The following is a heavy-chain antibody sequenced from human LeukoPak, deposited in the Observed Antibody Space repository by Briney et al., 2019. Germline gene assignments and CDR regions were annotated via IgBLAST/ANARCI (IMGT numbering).Heavy chain of an antibody. Sequence: GGSLRLSCPASGFTFSSYSMNWVRQAPGKGLEWVSSISSSSSYIYYADSVKGRFTISRDNAKNSLYLQMNSLRAEDTAVYYCAREVEGAFDIWGQGTMVTVSS. V-gene: IGHV3-21*01. CDR2: ISSSSSYI. J-gene: IGHJ3*02. D-gene: IGHD2-2*01. CDR1: GFTFSSYS. CDR3: AREVEGAFDI.